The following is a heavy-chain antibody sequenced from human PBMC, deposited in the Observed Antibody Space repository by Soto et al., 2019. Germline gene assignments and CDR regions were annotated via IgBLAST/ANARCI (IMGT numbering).Heavy chain of an antibody. D-gene: IGHD3-22*01. J-gene: IGHJ4*02. CDR1: GYTFTSYG. V-gene: IGHV1-18*01. Sequence: ASVKVSCKASGYTFTSYGISWVRQAPGQGLEWMGWISAYNGNTNYAQKLQGRVTMTTDTSTSTAYMELRSLRSDDTAVYYCARGGISHYYDSSGYYYNFDYWGQGTLVT. CDR2: ISAYNGNT. CDR3: ARGGISHYYDSSGYYYNFDY.